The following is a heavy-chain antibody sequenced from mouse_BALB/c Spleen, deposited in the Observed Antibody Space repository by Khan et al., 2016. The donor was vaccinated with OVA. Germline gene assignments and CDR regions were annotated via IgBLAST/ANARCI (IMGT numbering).Heavy chain of an antibody. D-gene: IGHD1-1*01. J-gene: IGHJ3*01. CDR3: ARPYYGSAWFAY. Sequence: VQLKESGPGLVAPSQNLSIICTVSGFSLIIYGVHWIRQPPGKGLEWLGVLWAGGSTNYNSALMSRLSITKDNSKSQVFLKMNSLQTDDTAMYFCARPYYGSAWFAYWGQGTLVTVSA. CDR2: LWAGGST. CDR1: GFSLIIYG. V-gene: IGHV2-9*02.